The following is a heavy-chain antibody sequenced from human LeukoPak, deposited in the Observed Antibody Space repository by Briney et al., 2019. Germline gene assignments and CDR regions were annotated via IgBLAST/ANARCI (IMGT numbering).Heavy chain of an antibody. CDR3: AVRGNSYGYGDFDY. D-gene: IGHD5-18*01. CDR2: SFGGGST. J-gene: IGHJ4*02. V-gene: IGHV3-53*01. Sequence: PGGSLSLPGAASGFTVSSNYMSWVRHAPGKGLEWVSVSFGGGSTYYTDSLEGRFTIPRHNSQNTLYLQMNCLRAEDTAVDYCAVRGNSYGYGDFDYWGQGTLVTVSS. CDR1: GFTVSSNY.